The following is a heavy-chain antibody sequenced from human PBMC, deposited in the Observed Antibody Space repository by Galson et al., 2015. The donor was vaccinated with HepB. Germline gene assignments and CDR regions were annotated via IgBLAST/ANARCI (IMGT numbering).Heavy chain of an antibody. Sequence: SLRLSCAASGFSLTSYAIMWVRQAPGKGLEWVSGMSDNGDNTFYADSVKGRFTISRDISKNTVYLQTNSLRVEDTAVYYCATRSGASGWYSYFQHWGQGTLVTVSS. J-gene: IGHJ1*01. V-gene: IGHV3-23*01. CDR1: GFSLTSYA. CDR2: MSDNGDNT. D-gene: IGHD6-19*01. CDR3: ATRSGASGWYSYFQH.